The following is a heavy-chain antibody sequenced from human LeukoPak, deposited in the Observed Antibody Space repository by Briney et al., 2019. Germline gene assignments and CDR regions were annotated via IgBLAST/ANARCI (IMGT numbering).Heavy chain of an antibody. V-gene: IGHV3-7*01. D-gene: IGHD2-21*01. J-gene: IGHJ4*02. CDR3: ARALVIDY. Sequence: GGSLRLSCTASGFTFSNFWMSWVRQAPGKGLEWVANIKEDGSEKYYVDSVKGRFTISRDNAKNSLYLQLYSLRAEDTAVYYCARALVIDYWGQGTLVTVSS. CDR2: IKEDGSEK. CDR1: GFTFSNFW.